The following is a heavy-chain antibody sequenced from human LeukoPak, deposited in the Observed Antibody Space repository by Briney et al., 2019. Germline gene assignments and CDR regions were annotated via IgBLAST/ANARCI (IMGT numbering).Heavy chain of an antibody. CDR3: ATKRGEPIVVFRARYWYFDL. Sequence: SGGSLRLSCAASGFTFSSYEMNWVRQAPGKGLEWVSYISSSGSTIYYADSVKGRFTISRGNAKNSLYLQMNSLRAEDTAVYYCATKRGEPIVVFRARYWYFDLWGRGTLVTVSS. J-gene: IGHJ2*01. CDR2: ISSSGSTI. CDR1: GFTFSSYE. D-gene: IGHD2-21*01. V-gene: IGHV3-48*03.